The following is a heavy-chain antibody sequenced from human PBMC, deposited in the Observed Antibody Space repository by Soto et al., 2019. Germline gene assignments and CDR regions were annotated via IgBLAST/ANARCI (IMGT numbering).Heavy chain of an antibody. J-gene: IGHJ4*02. D-gene: IGHD7-27*01. CDR3: ARNRRETGDFDY. CDR1: GYTFTNYD. CDR2: MNPNSGDT. V-gene: IGHV1-8*01. Sequence: QVQLVQSGAEVKKPGASVKVSCKTSGYTFTNYDINWVRQATGQGLEWLGWMNPNSGDTGYAQKLQGSLTMTRNTAISTAYMELSSLKSEDTAVYYCARNRRETGDFDYWGQGTLVTVSS.